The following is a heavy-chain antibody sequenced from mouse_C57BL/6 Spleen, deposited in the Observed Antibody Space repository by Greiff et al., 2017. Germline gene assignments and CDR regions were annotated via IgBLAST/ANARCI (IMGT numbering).Heavy chain of an antibody. CDR2: IHPSDSDT. Sequence: SCSSLGLNWVKQRPGQGLEWIGRIHPSDSDTNYNQKFKGKATLTVDKSSSTAYMQLSSLTSEDSAVYYCAPSYYGSMDYWGQGTSVTVSS. CDR3: APSYYGSMDY. V-gene: IGHV1-74*01. CDR1: SCSSLG. D-gene: IGHD1-1*01. J-gene: IGHJ4*01.